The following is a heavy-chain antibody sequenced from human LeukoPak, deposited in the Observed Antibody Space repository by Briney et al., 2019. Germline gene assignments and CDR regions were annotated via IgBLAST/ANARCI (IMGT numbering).Heavy chain of an antibody. D-gene: IGHD6-13*01. CDR1: GFTFSSYA. J-gene: IGHJ4*02. Sequence: QTGGSLRLSCAASGFTFSSYAMHWVRQAPGKGLEWVAVISYDGSNKDYADSVKGRFTISRDNSKNTLYLQMNSLRAEDTAVYYCARERAGYFDYWGQGTVVTVSS. V-gene: IGHV3-30-3*01. CDR3: ARERAGYFDY. CDR2: ISYDGSNK.